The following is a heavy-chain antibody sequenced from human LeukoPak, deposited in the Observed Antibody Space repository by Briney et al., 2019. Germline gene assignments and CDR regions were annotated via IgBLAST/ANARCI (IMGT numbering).Heavy chain of an antibody. CDR1: GFTFSNYA. CDR3: SGGGWSTDAFDI. V-gene: IGHV3-23*01. Sequence: GGSLRLSCAASGFTFSNYAMSWVRQAPGKGLEWVSGITGSGGSTYYADSVKGRFTISRDNSKNTLYLQMNSLRAGDTAVYYCSGGGWSTDAFDIWGQGTMVTVSS. CDR2: ITGSGGST. J-gene: IGHJ3*02. D-gene: IGHD6-19*01.